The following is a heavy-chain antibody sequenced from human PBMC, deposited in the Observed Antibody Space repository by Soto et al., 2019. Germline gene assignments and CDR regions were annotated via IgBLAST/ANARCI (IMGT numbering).Heavy chain of an antibody. V-gene: IGHV3-13*04. J-gene: IGHJ6*02. D-gene: IGHD2-15*01. CDR3: ARGDCSGGSCYSDNYYYYGMDV. CDR1: GFTFSSYD. Sequence: EVQLVESGGGLVQPGGSLRLSCAASGFTFSSYDMHWVRQATGKGLEWVSAIGTAGDTYYPGSVKGRFTISRENAKNSLYRQMNSLRAGDTAVYYCARGDCSGGSCYSDNYYYYGMDVWGQGTTVTVSS. CDR2: IGTAGDT.